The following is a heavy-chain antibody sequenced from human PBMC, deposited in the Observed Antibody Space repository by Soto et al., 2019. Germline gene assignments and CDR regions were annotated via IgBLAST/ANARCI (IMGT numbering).Heavy chain of an antibody. CDR3: VKVLARGVGVPRFCFDS. CDR2: INADGTST. CDR1: GFTFSNSW. J-gene: IGHJ4*02. V-gene: IGHV3-74*01. Sequence: GGSLRLSCAASGFTFSNSWMHWVRQVSGNGLEGGSRINADGTSTSYADSVKGRFTISRDNAKNTLYLHVNSLRAEDTAVYYCVKVLARGVGVPRFCFDSWAQGALVTVSS. D-gene: IGHD2-2*01.